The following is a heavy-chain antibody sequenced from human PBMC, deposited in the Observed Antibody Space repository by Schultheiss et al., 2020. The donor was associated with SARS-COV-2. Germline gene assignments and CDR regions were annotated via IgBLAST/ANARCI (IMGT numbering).Heavy chain of an antibody. V-gene: IGHV1-18*04. Sequence: ASVKVSCKASGYTFTGYYMHWVRQAPGQGLEWMGWISGDNGNTDYAQKLKGRVTMTTDTSTSTAYMELRSLRSDDTAVYYCARDRFTLTGYYKGGVFDYWGQGTLVTVSS. J-gene: IGHJ4*02. D-gene: IGHD3-9*01. CDR3: ARDRFTLTGYYKGGVFDY. CDR1: GYTFTGYY. CDR2: ISGDNGNT.